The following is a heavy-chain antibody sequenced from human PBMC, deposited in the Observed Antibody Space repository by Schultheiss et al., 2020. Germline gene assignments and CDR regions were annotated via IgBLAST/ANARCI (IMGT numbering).Heavy chain of an antibody. CDR2: IRSKAYGGTT. CDR3: TRDPRATFRGGVPPDY. Sequence: GGSLRLSFTASGFTFGDYAMSWFRQAPGKGLEWVGFIRSKAYGGTTEYAASVKGRFTISRDDSKSIAYLQMNSLKTEDTAVYYCTRDPRATFRGGVPPDYWGQGTLVTVSS. CDR1: GFTFGDYA. J-gene: IGHJ4*02. D-gene: IGHD5-12*01. V-gene: IGHV3-49*03.